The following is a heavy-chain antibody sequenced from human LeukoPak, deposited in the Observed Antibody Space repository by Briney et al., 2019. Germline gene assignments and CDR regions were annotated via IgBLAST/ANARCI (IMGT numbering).Heavy chain of an antibody. D-gene: IGHD1-26*01. J-gene: IGHJ4*02. CDR2: ISGSGGST. V-gene: IGHV3-23*01. Sequence: SGGSLRLSCAASGFTFSSYWMSWVRQAPGKGLEWVSAISGSGGSTYYADSVKGRFTISRDNSKNTLYLQMNSLRAEDTAVYYCAKDGFLVPRHYFDYWGQGTLVTVSS. CDR3: AKDGFLVPRHYFDY. CDR1: GFTFSSYW.